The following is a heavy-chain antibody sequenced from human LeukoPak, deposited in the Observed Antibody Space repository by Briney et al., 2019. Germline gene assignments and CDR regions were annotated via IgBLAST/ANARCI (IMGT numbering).Heavy chain of an antibody. Sequence: SQTLSLTCAISGDSVSSNSAAWNWIRQSPSRGLEWLGRTYYRSKWYNDYAVSVKSRITINPDTSKNQFSLQLNSVTPEDTAVYYCARVPAAPTGGYYYYYGMDVWGQGTTVTVSS. CDR1: GDSVSSNSAA. CDR3: ARVPAAPTGGYYYYYGMDV. J-gene: IGHJ6*02. CDR2: TYYRSKWYN. V-gene: IGHV6-1*01. D-gene: IGHD2-2*01.